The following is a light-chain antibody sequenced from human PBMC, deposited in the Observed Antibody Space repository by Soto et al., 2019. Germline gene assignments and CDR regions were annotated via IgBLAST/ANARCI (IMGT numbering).Light chain of an antibody. V-gene: IGKV3-20*01. CDR3: QQYGSSPLT. CDR2: GAS. Sequence: LSQSPGTLSLSKRERATLSCRASQSVSSSYLAWYQQKPGQAPRLLIYGASSRATGIPDRFSGSGSGTDFTLTISRLEPEDFAVYYCQQYGSSPLTFGGGSIVDVK. J-gene: IGKJ4*01. CDR1: QSVSSSY.